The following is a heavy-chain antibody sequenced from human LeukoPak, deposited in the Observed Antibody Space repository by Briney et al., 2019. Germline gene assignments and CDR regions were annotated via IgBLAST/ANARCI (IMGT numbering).Heavy chain of an antibody. V-gene: IGHV1-2*06. J-gene: IGHJ5*02. Sequence: ASVKVSCKASGYTFTGYYMHWVRQAPGQGLEWMGRINPNSGGTNYAQKFQGRVTMTRDTSISTAYMELSRLRSDDTAVYYCARAGSYYDFWSGYYNSWFDPWGQGTLVTVSS. CDR1: GYTFTGYY. CDR2: INPNSGGT. CDR3: ARAGSYYDFWSGYYNSWFDP. D-gene: IGHD3-3*01.